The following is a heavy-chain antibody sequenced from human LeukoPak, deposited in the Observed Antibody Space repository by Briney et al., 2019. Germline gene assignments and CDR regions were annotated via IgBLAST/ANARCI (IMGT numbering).Heavy chain of an antibody. Sequence: GPLRLSCAASGFTVSSNSMSWVRQAPGKGLEWVAVVYNVGATYYADSVKGRFTISRDNSKNAVYLQMNSLRAEDTALYYCARVSYYYDSSGHRTDTEFDYWGQGSLVTVAS. J-gene: IGHJ4*02. CDR2: VYNVGAT. D-gene: IGHD3-22*01. V-gene: IGHV3-66*01. CDR1: GFTVSSNS. CDR3: ARVSYYYDSSGHRTDTEFDY.